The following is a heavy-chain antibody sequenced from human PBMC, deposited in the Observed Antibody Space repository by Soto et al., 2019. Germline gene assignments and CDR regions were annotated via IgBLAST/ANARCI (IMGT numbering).Heavy chain of an antibody. Sequence: QVQVVQSGAEVKKPGASVKVACKASGYTFTTFGMSWVRQAPGQGLEWMGWISADNDDRSAAQKLQDRVTMTTETSTNTAYMELRSLTSDDTAVYYCARCYCSAGSCFTCWHFDLWGRGTLVTVSS. D-gene: IGHD2-15*01. J-gene: IGHJ2*01. V-gene: IGHV1-18*01. CDR1: GYTFTTFG. CDR3: ARCYCSAGSCFTCWHFDL. CDR2: ISADNDDR.